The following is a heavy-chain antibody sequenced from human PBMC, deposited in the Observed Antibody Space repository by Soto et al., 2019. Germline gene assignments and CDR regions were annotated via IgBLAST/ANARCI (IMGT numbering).Heavy chain of an antibody. CDR3: AVYGGNSGYFDY. J-gene: IGHJ4*02. CDR2: IYYGGST. CDR1: GGSISSGDYY. Sequence: QVQLQESGPGLVKPSQTLSLTCTVSGGSISSGDYYWSWIRQPPGKGLEWIGYIYYGGSTYYNPSLKSGVTISVDTSKTQFSLKLRSVTAVDTAVYYCAVYGGNSGYFDYWGQGTLVAVSS. D-gene: IGHD4-17*01. V-gene: IGHV4-30-4*01.